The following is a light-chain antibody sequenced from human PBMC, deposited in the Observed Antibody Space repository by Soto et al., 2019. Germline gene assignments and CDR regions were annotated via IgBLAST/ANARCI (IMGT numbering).Light chain of an antibody. CDR1: QTVSTSY. V-gene: IGKV3-15*01. CDR2: DTS. J-gene: IGKJ1*01. CDR3: QEYIQWPPGM. Sequence: EIVLTQSPGTLSLSPGQRATLSCRASQTVSTSYLAWYQHKPGQVPRLLIYDTSTRAPGISARFSGSGSGTEFTLTISSLQSEDFAVYYCQEYIQWPPGMFGPGTTVDIK.